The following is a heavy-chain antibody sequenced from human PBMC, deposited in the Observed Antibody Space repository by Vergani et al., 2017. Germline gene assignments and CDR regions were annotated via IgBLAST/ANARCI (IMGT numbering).Heavy chain of an antibody. CDR1: GFTFSSYA. CDR3: AVIPIVVVIAPDFDY. Sequence: EVQLLESGGGLVQPGGSLRLSCAASGFTFSSYAMSWVRQAPGKGVEWVSAISGSGGSTYYADSVKGRFTISRDNSKNTLYLQMNSLRVEDKAVYYWAVIPIVVVIAPDFDYWGQGTLVTVSS. V-gene: IGHV3-23*01. D-gene: IGHD2-21*01. CDR2: ISGSGGST. J-gene: IGHJ4*02.